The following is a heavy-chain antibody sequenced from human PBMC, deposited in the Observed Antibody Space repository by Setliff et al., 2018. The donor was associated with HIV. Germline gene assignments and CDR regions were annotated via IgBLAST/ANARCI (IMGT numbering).Heavy chain of an antibody. J-gene: IGHJ4*02. CDR2: IYYRGNT. CDR3: ARDNEQMAVPGAVFDY. V-gene: IGHV4-39*07. CDR1: GGSISTTSSY. D-gene: IGHD6-19*01. Sequence: SETLSLTCTVSGGSISTTSSYWGWIRQSPGKGLEWIANIYYRGNTYYNPSLKRRVTISVDTSKNQFSLKLDSVTAADTAVYYCARDNEQMAVPGAVFDYWGQGTLVTVS.